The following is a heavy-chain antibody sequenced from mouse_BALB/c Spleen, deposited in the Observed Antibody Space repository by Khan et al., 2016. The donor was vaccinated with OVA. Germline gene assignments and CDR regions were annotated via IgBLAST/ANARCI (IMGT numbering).Heavy chain of an antibody. CDR2: IFSGDDST. CDR3: ARRRGSMDY. Sequence: QVQLQQSGTELVKPGASVKLSCKAYGYTFTNYDINWVRQRPEQGLEWIGWIFSGDDSTKYNEKFKDNATLTTDKSSSTAYMQLSRLTSEDSAVYFCARRRGSMDYWGQGTSVTVSS. J-gene: IGHJ4*01. CDR1: GYTFTNYD. V-gene: IGHV1S56*01.